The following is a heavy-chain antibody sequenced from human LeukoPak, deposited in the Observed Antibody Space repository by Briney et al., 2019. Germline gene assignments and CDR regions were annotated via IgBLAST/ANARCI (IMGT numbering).Heavy chain of an antibody. CDR3: TRGSIAYYYMDV. V-gene: IGHV4-59*01. D-gene: IGHD3-22*01. J-gene: IGHJ6*03. CDR2: IYYSGST. CDR1: GGSISSYY. Sequence: SETLSLTCTVSGGSISSYYWSWIRQPPGKGLGWIGNIYYSGSTNYNPSLKSRVTISVDTSKNQFSLKLSSVTAADTAVYYCTRGSIAYYYMDVWGKGTTVTISS.